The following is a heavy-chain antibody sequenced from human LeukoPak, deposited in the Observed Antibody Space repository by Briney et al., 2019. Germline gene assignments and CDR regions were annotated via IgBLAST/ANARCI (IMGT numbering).Heavy chain of an antibody. CDR3: AREPGIAVAGIGVPLDY. V-gene: IGHV1-69*06. D-gene: IGHD6-19*01. Sequence: GASVKVSCKASGGTFSSYAISWVRQAPGQGLEWMGGIIPIFGTANYAQKFQGRVTITADKSTSTAYMELSSLRSEDTAVYYCAREPGIAVAGIGVPLDYWGQGTLVTVSS. J-gene: IGHJ4*02. CDR2: IIPIFGTA. CDR1: GGTFSSYA.